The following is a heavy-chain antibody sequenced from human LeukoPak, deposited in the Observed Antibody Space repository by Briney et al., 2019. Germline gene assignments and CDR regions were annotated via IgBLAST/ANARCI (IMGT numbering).Heavy chain of an antibody. D-gene: IGHD3-3*01. J-gene: IGHJ3*02. Sequence: SETLSLTCPVSGGSISSGSYYWSWIRQPAGKGLEWIGRIYTSGSTNYNPSLKSRVTISVDTSKNQFSLKLSSVTAADTAVYYCARDLGWLLAFDIWGQGTMVTVSS. CDR1: GGSISSGSYY. V-gene: IGHV4-61*02. CDR3: ARDLGWLLAFDI. CDR2: IYTSGST.